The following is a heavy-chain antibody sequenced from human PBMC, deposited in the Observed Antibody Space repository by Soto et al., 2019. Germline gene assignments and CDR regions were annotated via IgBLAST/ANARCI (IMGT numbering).Heavy chain of an antibody. CDR3: ASDWRTGFYHFNS. CDR2: IYHSGST. V-gene: IGHV4-38-2*01. CDR1: GYSISAGFN. Sequence: PSETLSLTCAVSGYSISAGFNWGWIRQPPVKGLECSGSIYHSGSTYYNRSLKSRVTISADTSKNQISLKLISVTAADTALDYCASDWRTGFYHFNSGGQGTLVTVSS. D-gene: IGHD6-19*01. J-gene: IGHJ4*02.